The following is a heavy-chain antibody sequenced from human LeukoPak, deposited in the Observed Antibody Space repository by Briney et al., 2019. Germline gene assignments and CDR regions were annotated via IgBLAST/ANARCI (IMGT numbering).Heavy chain of an antibody. CDR2: IYYSGST. CDR3: ARGGSAFDY. J-gene: IGHJ4*02. CDR1: AGFISSYY. V-gene: IGHV4-59*01. Sequence: PSETLSLSCTVSAGFISSYYWTLLRQPPGKGLEWIGYIYYSGSTNYNPSLKSRVTISVDTSKNQFSLKLSSVTAADTAVYYCARGGSAFDYWGQGTLVTVSS.